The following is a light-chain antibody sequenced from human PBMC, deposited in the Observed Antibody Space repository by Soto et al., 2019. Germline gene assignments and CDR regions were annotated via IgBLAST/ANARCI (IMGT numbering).Light chain of an antibody. Sequence: EIVLPQSPGTLSLSPGERATLSCRASQSVSSYLAWYQQKPGQAPRLLIYDASNRATGIPARFSGSGSGTDFTLTISSLEPEDFAVYYCQQRSNWPPFTFGQGTRLEI. V-gene: IGKV3-11*01. CDR3: QQRSNWPPFT. CDR1: QSVSSY. CDR2: DAS. J-gene: IGKJ5*01.